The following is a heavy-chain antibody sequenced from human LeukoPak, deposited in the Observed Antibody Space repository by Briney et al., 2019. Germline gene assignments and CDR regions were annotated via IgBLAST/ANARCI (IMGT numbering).Heavy chain of an antibody. D-gene: IGHD2-2*01. CDR1: GYTFTGYY. J-gene: IGHJ4*02. V-gene: IGHV1-2*02. Sequence: ASVKVSCKASGYTFTGYYMSWVRQAPGQGFEWMGWINPNSGATNYVQKFQGRVTMTRDTSITTVYMEVSGRTFDDTAVYYCARSDEYASEYYLDYWGQGTLVTVSS. CDR3: ARSDEYASEYYLDY. CDR2: INPNSGAT.